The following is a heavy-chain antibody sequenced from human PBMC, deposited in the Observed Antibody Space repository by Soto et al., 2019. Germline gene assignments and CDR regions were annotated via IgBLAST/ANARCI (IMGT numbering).Heavy chain of an antibody. CDR1: GFTFSDYY. Sequence: QVQLVESGGGLIKHGGSLRLSCTVSGFTFSDYYMTWIRHAPGKGLEWVSYISSSTSHTNYADSVKGRFTISRDNAKNSLFLQMNSLRAEDTAVYYCARGRGPAADYFDFWGQGILVTVSS. CDR3: ARGRGPAADYFDF. CDR2: ISSSTSHT. D-gene: IGHD2-2*01. J-gene: IGHJ4*02. V-gene: IGHV3-11*05.